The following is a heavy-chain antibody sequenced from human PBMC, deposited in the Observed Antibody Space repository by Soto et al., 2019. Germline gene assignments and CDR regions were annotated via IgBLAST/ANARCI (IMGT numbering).Heavy chain of an antibody. CDR2: ISGSGGST. J-gene: IGHJ6*02. Sequence: PGGSLRLSCAASGFTFSSYAMSWVRQAPGKGLEWVSAISGSGGSTYYADSVKGRFTISRDNSKNTLYLQMNSLRAEDTAVYYCAKTRGAAAIGYYYYGMDVWGQGTTVTVSS. CDR3: AKTRGAAAIGYYYYGMDV. CDR1: GFTFSSYA. D-gene: IGHD2-2*02. V-gene: IGHV3-23*01.